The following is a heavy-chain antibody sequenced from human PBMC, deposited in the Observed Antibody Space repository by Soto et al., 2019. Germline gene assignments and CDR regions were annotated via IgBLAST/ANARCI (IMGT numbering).Heavy chain of an antibody. CDR3: AREYSGYETPRETDY. J-gene: IGHJ4*02. V-gene: IGHV3-7*05. Sequence: PGGSLRLSCAASTFTFSNYWMSWVRQAPGKGLEWVANIDQDGSAKYYVDSVKGRFTISRDNAKNLLYLQMSSLRVEDTAVYYCAREYSGYETPRETDYWGQGTLVTVSS. CDR1: TFTFSNYW. D-gene: IGHD5-12*01. CDR2: IDQDGSAK.